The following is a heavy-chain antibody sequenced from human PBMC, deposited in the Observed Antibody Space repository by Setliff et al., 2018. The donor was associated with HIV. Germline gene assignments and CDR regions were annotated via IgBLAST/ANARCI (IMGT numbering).Heavy chain of an antibody. CDR2: IYPSGIT. D-gene: IGHD3-16*01. CDR1: GGSISSGGYY. CDR3: ARGGPASPHWFDP. Sequence: SGTLSLTCTVSGGSISSGGYYCSWIRQQRGQGLEFICYIYPSGITYYTPCLKSRVTVSIDRSKNHFSLKLTSMTAADTAVYYCARGGPASPHWFDPWGQGTLVTVSS. V-gene: IGHV4-30-2*01. J-gene: IGHJ5*02.